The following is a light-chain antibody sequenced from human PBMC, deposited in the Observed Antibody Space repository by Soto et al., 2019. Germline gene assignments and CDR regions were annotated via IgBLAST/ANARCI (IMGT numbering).Light chain of an antibody. Sequence: EIVLTQSPATLSVSPGEGATLSCRASQSLRSSLAWYQQKPGQAPRLLIYGASTRATGIPARFSGSGSGTEFTLTISSLQSEDFAVYFCQQYNIWPQTFGQGTKVDI. CDR2: GAS. V-gene: IGKV3-15*01. CDR1: QSLRSS. J-gene: IGKJ1*01. CDR3: QQYNIWPQT.